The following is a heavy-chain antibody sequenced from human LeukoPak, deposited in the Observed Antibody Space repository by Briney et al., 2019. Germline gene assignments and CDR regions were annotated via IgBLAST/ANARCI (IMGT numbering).Heavy chain of an antibody. Sequence: GGSLRLSCAASGFTFSNAWMSWVRQAPGKGLEWVGRIKSKTDGATTDYAAPVKGRFTISRDDSKNTLYLQMNSLKTEDTAVYYCTTGENYDFWSGYYPNDYWGQGTLVTVSS. V-gene: IGHV3-15*01. J-gene: IGHJ4*02. CDR1: GFTFSNAW. D-gene: IGHD3-3*01. CDR2: IKSKTDGATT. CDR3: TTGENYDFWSGYYPNDY.